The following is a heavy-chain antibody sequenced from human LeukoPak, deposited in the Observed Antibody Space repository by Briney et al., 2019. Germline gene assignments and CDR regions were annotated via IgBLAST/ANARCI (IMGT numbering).Heavy chain of an antibody. CDR1: GFTFSSYE. CDR3: ARDQTKGYCSSTSCYGGGWFDP. CDR2: ISSSRSTI. V-gene: IGHV3-48*03. J-gene: IGHJ5*02. D-gene: IGHD2-2*01. Sequence: GGSLRLSCAASGFTFSSYEMNWVRQAPGKGLVWVSYISSSRSTIYYADSVKGRFTISRDNAKNSLYLQMNSLRAEDTAVYYCARDQTKGYCSSTSCYGGGWFDPWGQGTLVTVSS.